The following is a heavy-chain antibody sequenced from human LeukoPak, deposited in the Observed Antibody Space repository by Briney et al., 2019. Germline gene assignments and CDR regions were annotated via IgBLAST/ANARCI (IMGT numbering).Heavy chain of an antibody. J-gene: IGHJ6*02. V-gene: IGHV3-74*01. CDR1: GFTFSSYW. CDR3: ARHRPRWSLDV. D-gene: IGHD3-3*01. CDR2: ISNDGSST. Sequence: PGGSLRLSCAASGFTFSSYWMHWVRQAPGKGLVWVSRISNDGSSTNHADSVKGRFTISRDNAKNSLFLQTNSLRAEDTAVYFCARHRPRWSLDVWGQGTTVTVSS.